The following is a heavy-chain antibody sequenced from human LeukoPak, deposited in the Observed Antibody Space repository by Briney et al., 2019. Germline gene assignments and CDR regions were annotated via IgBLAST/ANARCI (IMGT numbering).Heavy chain of an antibody. CDR1: GGSFSGYY. CDR3: TRGDCSSTICYSPMDV. Sequence: SETLSLTCAVYGGSFSGYYWVWIRQPPGKGLEWIGSIYRSGSTNYNPSLKSRVTISVDTSKNQFSLKVNSVTAADTAVYYCTRGDCSSTICYSPMDVWGKGTTVTVSS. J-gene: IGHJ6*03. V-gene: IGHV4-34*01. CDR2: IYRSGST. D-gene: IGHD2-2*01.